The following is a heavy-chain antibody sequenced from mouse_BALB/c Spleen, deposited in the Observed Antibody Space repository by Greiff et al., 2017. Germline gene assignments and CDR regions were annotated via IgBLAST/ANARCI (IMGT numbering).Heavy chain of an antibody. J-gene: IGHJ4*01. CDR3: ARLPEGYAMDY. Sequence: EVKLMESGGDLVKPGGSLKLSCAASGFTFSSYGMSWVRQTPDKRLEWVATISSGGSYTYYPDSVKGRFTISRDNAKNTLYLQMSSLKSEDTAMYYCARLPEGYAMDYWGQGTSVTVSS. CDR2: ISSGGSYT. CDR1: GFTFSSYG. V-gene: IGHV5-6*01.